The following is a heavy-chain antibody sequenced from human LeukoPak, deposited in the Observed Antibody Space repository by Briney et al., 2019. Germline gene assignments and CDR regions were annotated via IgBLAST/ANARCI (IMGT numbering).Heavy chain of an antibody. V-gene: IGHV4-34*01. CDR2: ISHTEGT. CDR1: GVSINDYY. CDR3: ARIRCGHSGSVCYNH. D-gene: IGHD2-21*01. Sequence: PSETLSLTCGVFGVSINDYYWSWIRQSPGKGLEWIGEISHTEGTRYNPSLESRVTMSVGTSESQLSLKLIFVTAADTAVYYCARIRCGHSGSVCYNHWGLGTLVTVSS. J-gene: IGHJ4*02.